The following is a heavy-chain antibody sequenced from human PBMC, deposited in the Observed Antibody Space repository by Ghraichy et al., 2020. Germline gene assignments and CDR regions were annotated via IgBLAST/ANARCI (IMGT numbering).Heavy chain of an antibody. Sequence: SETLSLTCTVSGGSINSTSYFWGWIRQPPGKGLEWIGSIHYSGNTYRNPSLKGRVTISGDTSKNQFSLRLSSVTAADTAVYYCARVLKTSMATFDPWGQGTLVIVSS. V-gene: IGHV4-39*01. J-gene: IGHJ5*02. D-gene: IGHD5-18*01. CDR2: IHYSGNT. CDR3: ARVLKTSMATFDP. CDR1: GGSINSTSYF.